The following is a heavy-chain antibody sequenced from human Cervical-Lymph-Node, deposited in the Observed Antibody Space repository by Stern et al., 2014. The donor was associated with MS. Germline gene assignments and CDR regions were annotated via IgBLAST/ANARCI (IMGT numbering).Heavy chain of an antibody. V-gene: IGHV1-2*02. D-gene: IGHD2-15*01. Sequence: QVQLVESGAALRKPGASVEVSCEASGYNFIDYYIHWVRQAPGQGLEWVGWINPHTGDTRYAQKFLGRVTMTRDTSINTAYLELNSLTSDATAFYYCTGGRGTLLYLHWGQGTLITVSS. CDR2: INPHTGDT. CDR3: TGGRGTLLYLH. J-gene: IGHJ4*02. CDR1: GYNFIDYY.